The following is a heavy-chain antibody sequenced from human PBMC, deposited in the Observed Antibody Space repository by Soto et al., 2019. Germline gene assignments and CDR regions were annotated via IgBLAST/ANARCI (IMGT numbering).Heavy chain of an antibody. V-gene: IGHV4-34*01. D-gene: IGHD3-10*01. Sequence: SETLSLTCAVYGGSFSGYYWSWIRQPPGKGLEWIGEINHSGSTNYNPSLKSRVTISVDTSKNQFSLKLSSVTAADTAVYYCARGRKIMVRGLIWRDYYYYYGMDVWGQGTRVT. CDR1: GGSFSGYY. J-gene: IGHJ6*02. CDR3: ARGRKIMVRGLIWRDYYYYYGMDV. CDR2: INHSGST.